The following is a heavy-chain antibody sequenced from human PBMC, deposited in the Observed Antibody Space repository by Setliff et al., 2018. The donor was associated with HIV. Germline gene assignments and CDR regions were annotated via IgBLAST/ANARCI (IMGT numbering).Heavy chain of an antibody. J-gene: IGHJ3*01. CDR2: INHSGST. Sequence: PSETLSLTCAVYGGSFSGYYWSWIRQPPGKGLEWIGEINHSGSTNYNPSLKSRGTISVDTSKNQFSLKLSSVTAADTAVYYCARVQMAYAAFDVWGQGTMVTVSS. D-gene: IGHD4-17*01. CDR3: ARVQMAYAAFDV. CDR1: GGSFSGYY. V-gene: IGHV4-34*01.